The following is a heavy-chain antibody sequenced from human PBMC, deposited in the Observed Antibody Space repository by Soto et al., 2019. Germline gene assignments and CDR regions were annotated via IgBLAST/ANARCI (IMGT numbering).Heavy chain of an antibody. Sequence: GASVKVSCKASGGTFSSYAISWVRQAPGQGLEWMGGIIPIFGTANYAQKFQGRVTITADESTSTAYMELSSLRSEDTAVYYCATRIAAAGRPYYYSYYYGMDVWGQGTTVTVSS. V-gene: IGHV1-69*13. CDR3: ATRIAAAGRPYYYSYYYGMDV. CDR1: GGTFSSYA. CDR2: IIPIFGTA. J-gene: IGHJ6*02. D-gene: IGHD6-13*01.